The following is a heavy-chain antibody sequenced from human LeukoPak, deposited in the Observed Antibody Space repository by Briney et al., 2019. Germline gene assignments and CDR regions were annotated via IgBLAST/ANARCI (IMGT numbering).Heavy chain of an antibody. D-gene: IGHD3-9*01. V-gene: IGHV3-48*03. J-gene: IGHJ4*02. Sequence: PGGSLRLSCAASGFTFSSYEMNWVRQAPGKGLEGVSYISSSGSTIYYADSLKGRFTISRDNAKNSLYLQMNSLRAEDTAVYHCAKDLRLRYFTYWGQGTLVTVSS. CDR1: GFTFSSYE. CDR3: AKDLRLRYFTY. CDR2: ISSSGSTI.